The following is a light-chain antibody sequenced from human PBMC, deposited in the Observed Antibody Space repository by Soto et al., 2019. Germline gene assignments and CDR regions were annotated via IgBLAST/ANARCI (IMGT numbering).Light chain of an antibody. CDR2: DVS. Sequence: QSALTQPASVSGSPGQSITISCTGTSSDVGGYNYVSWYQQHPGKAPKLMIYDVSNRPSGVSNRFSGSKSGNTASLTISGLQPEDEDDYYCSSYTSSSTLVVFGTGTKLTVL. J-gene: IGLJ1*01. V-gene: IGLV2-14*01. CDR1: SSDVGGYNY. CDR3: SSYTSSSTLVV.